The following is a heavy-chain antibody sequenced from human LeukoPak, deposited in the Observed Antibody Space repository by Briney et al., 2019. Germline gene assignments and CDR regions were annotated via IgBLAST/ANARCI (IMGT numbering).Heavy chain of an antibody. D-gene: IGHD6-19*01. CDR1: GFTFSSYS. Sequence: GGSLRLSCAASGFTFSSYSMNRVRQAPGKGLEWVSSISSSSSYIYYADSVKGRFTISRDNAKNSLYLQMNSLRAEDTAVYYCARGGPLDASGSDAFDIWGQGTMVTVSS. J-gene: IGHJ3*02. CDR3: ARGGPLDASGSDAFDI. V-gene: IGHV3-21*01. CDR2: ISSSSSYI.